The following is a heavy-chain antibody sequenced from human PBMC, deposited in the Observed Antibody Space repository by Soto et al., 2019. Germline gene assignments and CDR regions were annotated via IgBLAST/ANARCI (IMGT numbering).Heavy chain of an antibody. J-gene: IGHJ5*02. D-gene: IGHD6-13*01. CDR3: ARDSAAGDH. CDR1: GYTFTNYY. CDR2: INPTSGST. V-gene: IGHV1-46*01. Sequence: QVQLVQSGAEVKKPGASVKVSCKASGYTFTNYYINWVRQAPGQGLEWMGIINPTSGSTNYAPKFEGRVTLTCDTSTTTVYVELSGMRSEDTAVLYCARDSAAGDHWGQGLLVTVSS.